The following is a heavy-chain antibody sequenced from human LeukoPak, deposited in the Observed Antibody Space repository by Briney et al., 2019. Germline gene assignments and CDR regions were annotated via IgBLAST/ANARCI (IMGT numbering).Heavy chain of an antibody. CDR3: AKAREYYYDSNGYYSSRTGWYFDL. V-gene: IGHV3-9*01. J-gene: IGHJ2*01. Sequence: GGSLRLSCAASGFTFDDYAMHWVRQAPGKGLEWVSGISWNSGSIGYADSVKGRFTISRDNAKNSLYLQMNSLRAEDTALYYCAKAREYYYDSNGYYSSRTGWYFDLWGRGTLVTVSS. CDR1: GFTFDDYA. CDR2: ISWNSGSI. D-gene: IGHD3-22*01.